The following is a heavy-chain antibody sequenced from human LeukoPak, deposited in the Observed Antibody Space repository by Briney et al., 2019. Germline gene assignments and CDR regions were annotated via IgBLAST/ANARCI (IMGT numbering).Heavy chain of an antibody. V-gene: IGHV4-34*01. Sequence: SETLSLTCAVYGGSFSGYYWSWIRQPPGKGLEWIGEINHGGSTNYNPSLKSRVTISVDTSKNQFSLKLSSVTAADTAVYYCARGKDILTGYGHYYYYYGMDVWGQGTTVTVSS. D-gene: IGHD3-9*01. CDR3: ARGKDILTGYGHYYYYYGMDV. CDR2: INHGGST. CDR1: GGSFSGYY. J-gene: IGHJ6*02.